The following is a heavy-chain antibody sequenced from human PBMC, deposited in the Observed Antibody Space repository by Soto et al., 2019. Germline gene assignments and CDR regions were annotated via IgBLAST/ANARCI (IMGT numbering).Heavy chain of an antibody. V-gene: IGHV4-34*01. CDR1: DGSFSGYY. CDR3: ASSITGTTRLFDY. Sequence: QVQLQQWGAGLLKPSETLSLTCAVYDGSFSGYYWSWIRQPPGKGLEWIGEINHSGSTNYNPSLKSRVTISVDTSKNQFSLKLSSVTAADTAVYYCASSITGTTRLFDYWGQGTLVTVSS. D-gene: IGHD1-7*01. J-gene: IGHJ4*02. CDR2: INHSGST.